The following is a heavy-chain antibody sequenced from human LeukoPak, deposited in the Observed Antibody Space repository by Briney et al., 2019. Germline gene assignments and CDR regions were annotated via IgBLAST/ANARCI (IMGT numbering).Heavy chain of an antibody. CDR3: ARRSSGSPPYYFDY. D-gene: IGHD1-26*01. V-gene: IGHV3-74*01. CDR2: ITNDGSST. CDR1: GLTFGSHW. Sequence: PGGSLRLSCAASGLTFGSHWMHWVRQAPGKGLVWVSRITNDGSSTTYADSVKGRFTISRDNAKNMLYLQVNSLRAEDTAVYYCARRSSGSPPYYFDYWGQGTLVTVSS. J-gene: IGHJ4*02.